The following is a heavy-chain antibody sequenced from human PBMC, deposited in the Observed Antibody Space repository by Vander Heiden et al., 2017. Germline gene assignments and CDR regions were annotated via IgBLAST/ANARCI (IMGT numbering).Heavy chain of an antibody. CDR1: GFLFGDSA. Sequence: EVHLVESGGGWVQPGRSLRLSCAVSGFLFGDSAMHWVRQAPGKGLEWVSGISWNSGSIAYADSVRGRFTISRDNAKNSLFLQMNSLRAEDTALYYCVKDMGGYHLLYFDDWGQGTLVTVSS. CDR3: VKDMGGYHLLYFDD. CDR2: ISWNSGSI. D-gene: IGHD5-12*01. V-gene: IGHV3-9*01. J-gene: IGHJ4*02.